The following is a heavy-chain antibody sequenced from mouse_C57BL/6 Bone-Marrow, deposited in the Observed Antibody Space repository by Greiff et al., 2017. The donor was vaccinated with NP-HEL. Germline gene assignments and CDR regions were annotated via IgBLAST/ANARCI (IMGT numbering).Heavy chain of an antibody. CDR2: IYPGSGNT. CDR3: ASSTAQGGDY. J-gene: IGHJ2*01. V-gene: IGHV1-76*01. D-gene: IGHD3-2*02. CDR1: GYTFTDYY. Sequence: VQLQQSGAELVRPGASVKLSCKASGYTFTDYYINWVKQRPGQGLEWIARIYPGSGNTYYNEKFKGKATLTAEKSSSTAYMQLSSLTSEDSAVYFCASSTAQGGDYWGQGTTLTVSS.